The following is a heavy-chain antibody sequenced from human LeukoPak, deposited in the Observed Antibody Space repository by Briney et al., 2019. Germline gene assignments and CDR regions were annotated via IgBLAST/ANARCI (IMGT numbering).Heavy chain of an antibody. CDR3: ALINTVTTSGAPDY. Sequence: SGPTLANPTQTLTLTCTFSGFSLSTSGVGVGWIRQPPGKALEWLALIYWDDDKRYSPSLKSRLTITKDTSKNQVVLTMTNMDPVDTATYYCALINTVTTSGAPDYWGQGTLVTVSS. V-gene: IGHV2-5*02. D-gene: IGHD4-17*01. CDR2: IYWDDDK. J-gene: IGHJ4*02. CDR1: GFSLSTSGVG.